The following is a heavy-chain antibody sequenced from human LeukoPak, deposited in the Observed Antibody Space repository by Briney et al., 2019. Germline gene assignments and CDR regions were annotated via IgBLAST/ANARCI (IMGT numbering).Heavy chain of an antibody. D-gene: IGHD6-19*01. CDR2: ISGDGGST. V-gene: IGHV3-43*02. CDR3: ARTSGWYNWFDP. CDR1: GFTFDDYA. J-gene: IGHJ5*02. Sequence: QPGGSLRLSCAVSGFTFDDYAMHWVRQAPGKGLEWVSLISGDGGSTYYADSVKGRFTISRDNSKNSLYLQMNSLRTEDTALYYCARTSGWYNWFDPWGRGTLVTVSS.